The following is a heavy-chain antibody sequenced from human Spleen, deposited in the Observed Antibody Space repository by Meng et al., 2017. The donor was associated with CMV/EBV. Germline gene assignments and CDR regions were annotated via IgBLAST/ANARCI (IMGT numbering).Heavy chain of an antibody. CDR3: ARGDGYCTGTSCYSNPDY. CDR1: GYTYNRYG. Sequence: ASVKVSCKTSGYTYNRYGIIWVRQAPGQGLQWLGWISADRGDTNSAQNMQGRVTMTTDTSTNTAYMKLTNLTSDDTAVYYCARGDGYCTGTSCYSNPDYWGQGTLVTVSS. D-gene: IGHD2-2*02. CDR2: ISADRGDT. V-gene: IGHV1-18*01. J-gene: IGHJ4*02.